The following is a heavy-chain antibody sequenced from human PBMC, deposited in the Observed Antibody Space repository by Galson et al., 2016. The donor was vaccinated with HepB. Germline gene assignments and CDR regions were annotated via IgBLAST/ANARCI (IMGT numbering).Heavy chain of an antibody. Sequence: PALVKPTQTLTLTCTFSGFSLSSSEMCVSWIRQPPGKALEWLALIDRDDDKYYSASLKTRLTISKDTSKNQVVLTMTSMDPVDTATYYCARSTPYCVYSQGLNWFDPWGQGTLVTVSS. J-gene: IGHJ5*02. CDR1: GFSLSSSEMC. CDR3: ARSTPYCVYSQGLNWFDP. CDR2: IDRDDDK. D-gene: IGHD5-18*01. V-gene: IGHV2-70*01.